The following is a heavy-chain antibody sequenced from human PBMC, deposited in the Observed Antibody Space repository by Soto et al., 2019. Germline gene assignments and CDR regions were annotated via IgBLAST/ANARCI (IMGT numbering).Heavy chain of an antibody. CDR1: GFTFSRCS. J-gene: IGHJ4*02. V-gene: IGHV3-21*01. CDR3: VAYSYDSSGHPFDY. CDR2: ISSSSAYI. Sequence: PGGSLRLSCAASGFTFSRCSMNWVRQARGKGLEWVASISSSSAYIYYGDSVKGRFTISRDNAKNSLYMQMNSLRAEDTAVYYCVAYSYDSSGHPFDYWGLGTLVTVSS. D-gene: IGHD3-22*01.